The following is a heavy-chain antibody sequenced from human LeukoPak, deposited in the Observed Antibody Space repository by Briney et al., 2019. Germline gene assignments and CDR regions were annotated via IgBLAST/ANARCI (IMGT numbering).Heavy chain of an antibody. V-gene: IGHV3-30*04. D-gene: IGHD1-26*01. Sequence: SGGSLRLSCSASGFTFSSHPLHWVRQAPGKGLEWVAVISSDGSDKYYADSVKGRFTISRDNSKNTLFLQMDSLRLEDTAVYYCARRRPIVGAIEETGYFDYWGQGTLVTVSS. CDR2: ISSDGSDK. J-gene: IGHJ4*02. CDR1: GFTFSSHP. CDR3: ARRRPIVGAIEETGYFDY.